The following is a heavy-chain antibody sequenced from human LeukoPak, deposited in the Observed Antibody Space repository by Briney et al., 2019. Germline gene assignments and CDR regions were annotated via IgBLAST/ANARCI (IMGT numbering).Heavy chain of an antibody. CDR2: VNPESGAT. D-gene: IGHD2-15*01. CDR3: ARAPGSDYYYMDV. Sequence: GASVTVSYEASGYRFNDYYIHWVRQAPGQRGEGMGWVNPESGATKYVEKFQGRVTMTRDTSISTAYMELSRLRSDDTAVYYCARAPGSDYYYMDVWGKGTTVTVSS. CDR1: GYRFNDYY. V-gene: IGHV1-2*02. J-gene: IGHJ6*03.